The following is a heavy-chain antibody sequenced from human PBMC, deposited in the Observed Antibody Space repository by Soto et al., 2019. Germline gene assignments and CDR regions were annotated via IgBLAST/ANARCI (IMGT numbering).Heavy chain of an antibody. CDR1: GYDLTSSW. CDR3: ARTRTGNFRLDY. Sequence: GEALKISCRGSGYDLTSSWSSWVRQMPGTGLEWMGRIDPRDSYTNYSPSLQGHVTISADKASSTAYLQWSSLKASDTAMYYCARTRTGNFRLDYWGQGTLVTVSS. V-gene: IGHV5-10-1*01. D-gene: IGHD1-7*01. J-gene: IGHJ4*02. CDR2: IDPRDSYT.